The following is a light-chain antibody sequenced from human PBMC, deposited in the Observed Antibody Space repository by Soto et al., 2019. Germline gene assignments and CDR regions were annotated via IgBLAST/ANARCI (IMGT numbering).Light chain of an antibody. Sequence: EIVLTQSPGTLSLSPGARATLSCRASQSVSANYLAWYQQKPGQGPRLLIYGASSRASGIPDRFSGGGSGTDFTLTISRLEPEDFAVYYCQQYGSSPGTFGQGTKVDIK. J-gene: IGKJ1*01. CDR2: GAS. V-gene: IGKV3-20*01. CDR1: QSVSANY. CDR3: QQYGSSPGT.